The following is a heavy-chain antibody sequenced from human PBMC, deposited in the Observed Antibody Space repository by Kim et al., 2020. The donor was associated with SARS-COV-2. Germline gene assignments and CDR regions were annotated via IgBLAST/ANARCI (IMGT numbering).Heavy chain of an antibody. J-gene: IGHJ4*02. CDR1: GGSISSYY. CDR2: IYYSGST. CDR3: AGLYYYGSGSQFDY. V-gene: IGHV4-59*01. Sequence: SETLSLTCTVSGGSISSYYLSWIRQPPGKGLEWIGYIYYSGSTNYNPSLKSRVTISVDTSKNQYSLKLSSVTAADTAVYYCAGLYYYGSGSQFDYWGQGTLLTVSS. D-gene: IGHD3-10*01.